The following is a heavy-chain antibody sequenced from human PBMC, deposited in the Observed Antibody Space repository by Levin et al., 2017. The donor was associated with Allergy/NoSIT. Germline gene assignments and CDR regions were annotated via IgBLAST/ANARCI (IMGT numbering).Heavy chain of an antibody. CDR1: GDRVSSNTAA. Sequence: SQTLSLTCVISGDRVSSNTAAWNWIRLSPSRGLEWLGRTYHRSKWYNEYALSVKGRITISPDTSKNQFSLQLNSVTPEDTAVYYCARDTYDSSGHYLAYWGQGTLVTVSA. CDR3: ARDTYDSSGHYLAY. D-gene: IGHD3-22*01. J-gene: IGHJ4*02. V-gene: IGHV6-1*01. CDR2: TYHRSKWYN.